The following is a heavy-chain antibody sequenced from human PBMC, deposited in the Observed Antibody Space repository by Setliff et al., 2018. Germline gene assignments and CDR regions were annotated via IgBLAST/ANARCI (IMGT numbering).Heavy chain of an antibody. J-gene: IGHJ4*02. CDR2: LHTSGTT. D-gene: IGHD1-26*01. V-gene: IGHV4-61*02. CDR1: GGSITSGSYY. Sequence: PSETLSLTCAVSGGSITSGSYYWSWIRQPAGEGLEWIGRLHTSGTTVYNPSLKGRVTISADTSKNHFSLKLTSVTAADTAVYYRARDNTIVGATDYWGQGALVTVSS. CDR3: ARDNTIVGATDY.